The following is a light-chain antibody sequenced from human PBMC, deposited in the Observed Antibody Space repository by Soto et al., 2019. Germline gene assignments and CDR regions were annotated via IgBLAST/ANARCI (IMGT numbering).Light chain of an antibody. CDR2: AAS. CDR1: QSISSSY. Sequence: EIVLTQSPGTLSLSPGERATLSCRASQSISSSYLAWYQQKPGQAPRLLIYAASSRAPGIPDRFSGSGSGKDFPLTISRLEPEDFAVYYCQQYGSSSYTFGQGTQLEIK. CDR3: QQYGSSSYT. J-gene: IGKJ2*01. V-gene: IGKV3-20*01.